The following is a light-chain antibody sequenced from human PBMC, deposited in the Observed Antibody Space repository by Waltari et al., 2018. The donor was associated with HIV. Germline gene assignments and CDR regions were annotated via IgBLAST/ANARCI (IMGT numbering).Light chain of an antibody. CDR1: HSLLYSSTKINY. CDR2: GAA. Sequence: VLTQSPDFLSVSLGERASINCKSSHSLLYSSTKINYLAWYQQRPGQSPTLLIYGAATRTSGVSNRFTGSGSGTEFTLTISGLQPEDFATYYCQQTFTTPKYSFAQGTKLEI. J-gene: IGKJ2*01. V-gene: IGKV4-1*01. CDR3: QQTFTTPKYS.